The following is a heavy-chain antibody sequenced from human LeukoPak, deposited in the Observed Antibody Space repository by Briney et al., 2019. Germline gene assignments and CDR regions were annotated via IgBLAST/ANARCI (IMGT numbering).Heavy chain of an antibody. J-gene: IGHJ4*02. CDR2: INPNSGNT. Sequence: ASVKVSCKASGYTFSAYYLHWVRQAPGQGLEWVGWINPNSGNTNYAQKFRGRVAMTRDTSISTAYMELRSLRSDDTAVYYCARSDYYDILTGYDYWGQGTLVTVSS. V-gene: IGHV1-2*02. CDR3: ARSDYYDILTGYDY. CDR1: GYTFSAYY. D-gene: IGHD3-9*01.